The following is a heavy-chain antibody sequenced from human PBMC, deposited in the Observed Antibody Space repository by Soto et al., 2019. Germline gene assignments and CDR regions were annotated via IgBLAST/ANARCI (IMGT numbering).Heavy chain of an antibody. CDR2: IYFSGVA. CDR1: GASITDSY. Sequence: SETLSLPCTVSGASITDSYWSWIRQPPEKGLEWIGYIYFSGVATYNPSLKSRATMSRDTSKNEFSLKLTSVTAADTAIYYCARGDSDLAVSEAAYWGQGTLVTVSS. D-gene: IGHD2-15*01. CDR3: ARGDSDLAVSEAAY. J-gene: IGHJ1*01. V-gene: IGHV4-59*01.